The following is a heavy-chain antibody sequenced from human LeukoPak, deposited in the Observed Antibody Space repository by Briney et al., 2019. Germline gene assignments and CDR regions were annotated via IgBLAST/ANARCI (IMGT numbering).Heavy chain of an antibody. CDR2: ISAYNGNT. Sequence: ASVKVSCKASGFTFSTSAVQWVRQARGQRLEWIGWISAYNGNTNYAQKLQGRVTMTTDTSTSTAYMELRSLRSDDTAVYYCAREGTAMVHYFDYWGQGTLVTVSS. D-gene: IGHD5-18*01. J-gene: IGHJ4*02. CDR1: GFTFSTSA. V-gene: IGHV1-18*01. CDR3: AREGTAMVHYFDY.